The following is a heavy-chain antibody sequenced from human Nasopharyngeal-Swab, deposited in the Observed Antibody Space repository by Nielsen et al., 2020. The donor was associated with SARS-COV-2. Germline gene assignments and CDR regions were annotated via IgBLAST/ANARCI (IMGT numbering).Heavy chain of an antibody. CDR2: ISSSSRYI. J-gene: IGHJ6*02. CDR3: ARDGLDYDFWSAYFMDV. Sequence: GESLKISCAASGFTFNNYNFNWVRQAPGKGLEWFSSISSSSRYIYYADSVKGRFTISRDNAKNSLYLQMNSLRAEDTAVYYCARDGLDYDFWSAYFMDVWGQGTTVTVSS. V-gene: IGHV3-21*01. CDR1: GFTFNNYN. D-gene: IGHD3-3*01.